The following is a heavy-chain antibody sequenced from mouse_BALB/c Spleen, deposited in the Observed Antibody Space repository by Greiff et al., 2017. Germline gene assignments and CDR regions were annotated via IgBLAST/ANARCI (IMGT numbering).Heavy chain of an antibody. CDR3: ARSARGTEDWFAY. Sequence: ESGPSLVKPSQTLSLTCSVTGDSITSCYWNWIRKFPGNKLEYMGYISYSGSTYYNPSLKSRISITRDTSKNQYYLRLNSVTTEDTATYYCARSARGTEDWFAYRGQGTLVTVSA. D-gene: IGHD3-1*01. CDR1: GDSITSCY. J-gene: IGHJ3*01. CDR2: ISYSGST. V-gene: IGHV3-8*02.